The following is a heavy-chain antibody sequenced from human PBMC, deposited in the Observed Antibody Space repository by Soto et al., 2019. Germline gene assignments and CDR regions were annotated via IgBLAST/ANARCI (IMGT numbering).Heavy chain of an antibody. CDR1: GGSITSRGYY. V-gene: IGHV4-31*03. D-gene: IGHD2-2*01. CDR3: ARGGGSTKVDY. Sequence: QVQLQESGPGLVKPSQTLSLTCTVSGGSITSRGYYWSWIRQHPGEGLEWIGFTSNSGSTSYNPSLKSRVTISVDTSSIQFSLTLKSVSAADTAVYYCARGGGSTKVDYWGQGTLVTVSP. J-gene: IGHJ4*02. CDR2: TSNSGST.